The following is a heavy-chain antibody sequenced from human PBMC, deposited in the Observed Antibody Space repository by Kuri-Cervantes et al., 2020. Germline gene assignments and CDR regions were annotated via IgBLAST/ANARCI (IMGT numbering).Heavy chain of an antibody. CDR2: IYTSGST. Sequence: LRLSCTVSGGSISSGSYYWSWIRQPAGKGLEWIGRIYTSGSTNYNPSLKSRVTISVDTSKNQFSLKLGSVTAADTAVYYCARDSSHYYDSSGYYDYWGQGTLVTVSS. V-gene: IGHV4-61*02. CDR1: GGSISSGSYY. D-gene: IGHD3-22*01. J-gene: IGHJ4*02. CDR3: ARDSSHYYDSSGYYDY.